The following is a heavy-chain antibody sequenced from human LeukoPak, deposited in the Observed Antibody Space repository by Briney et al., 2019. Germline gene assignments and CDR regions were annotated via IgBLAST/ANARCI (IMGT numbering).Heavy chain of an antibody. D-gene: IGHD1-26*01. CDR2: IYSGGST. V-gene: IGHV3-53*01. J-gene: IGHJ4*02. Sequence: GGSLRLSCAASGFTVSSNYMSWVRQAPGKGLEWVSVIYSGGSTYYADSVKGRFTISRDNSKNTPYLQMNSLRAEDTAVYYCARDTKWELPLWGQGTLVTVSS. CDR1: GFTVSSNY. CDR3: ARDTKWELPL.